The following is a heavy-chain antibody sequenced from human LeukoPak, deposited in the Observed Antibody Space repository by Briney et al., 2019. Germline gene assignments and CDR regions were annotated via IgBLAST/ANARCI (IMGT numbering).Heavy chain of an antibody. CDR1: GGSISSYY. V-gene: IGHV4-59*01. Sequence: SETLSLTCTVSGGSISSYYWSWIRQPPGKGLEWIGYIYYSGSTNYNPSLKSRVTISVDTSKNQFSLKLSSVTAADTAVYYCARGGQLVLPYYHYYMDVWGKGTTVTVSS. D-gene: IGHD6-6*01. J-gene: IGHJ6*03. CDR3: ARGGQLVLPYYHYYMDV. CDR2: IYYSGST.